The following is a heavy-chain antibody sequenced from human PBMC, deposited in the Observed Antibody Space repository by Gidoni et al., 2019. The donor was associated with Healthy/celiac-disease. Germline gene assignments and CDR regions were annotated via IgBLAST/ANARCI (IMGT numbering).Heavy chain of an antibody. J-gene: IGHJ3*02. CDR3: ARDRGATLDGPWHDAFDI. Sequence: EVQLVESGGGLVKPGGSLRLSCAASGFTFSSYSMNWVRQAPGKGLEWVSSISSSSSYIYYADSVKCRFTISRDNAKNSLYLQMNSLRAEDTAVYYCARDRGATLDGPWHDAFDIWGQGTMVTVSS. CDR2: ISSSSSYI. V-gene: IGHV3-21*01. D-gene: IGHD1-26*01. CDR1: GFTFSSYS.